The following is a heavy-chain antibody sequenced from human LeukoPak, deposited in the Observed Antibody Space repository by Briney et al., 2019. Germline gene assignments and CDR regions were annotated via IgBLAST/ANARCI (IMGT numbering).Heavy chain of an antibody. D-gene: IGHD6-13*01. J-gene: IGHJ4*02. CDR1: GYTFTSYG. CDR3: ARSVRYALSLTAADY. Sequence: GASVKVSCKASGYTFTSYGISWVRQAPGQGLEWMGWISAYNGNTNYAQKLQGRVTMTTDTSTSTAYMELRSLRSDDTAVYYCARSVRYALSLTAADYWGQGTLVTVSS. CDR2: ISAYNGNT. V-gene: IGHV1-18*01.